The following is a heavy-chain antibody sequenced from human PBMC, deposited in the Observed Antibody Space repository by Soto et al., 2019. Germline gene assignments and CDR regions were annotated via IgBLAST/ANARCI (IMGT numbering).Heavy chain of an antibody. J-gene: IGHJ1*01. CDR1: GFTVSSNY. D-gene: IGHD2-15*01. CDR3: ARAQGVVVANHQRAEYFQH. Sequence: GGSLRLSCAASGFTVSSNYMSWVRQAPGKGLEWVSVIYSGGSTYYADSVKGRFTISRDNSKNTLYLQMNSLRAEDTAVYYCARAQGVVVANHQRAEYFQHWGQGTLVTVSS. V-gene: IGHV3-53*01. CDR2: IYSGGST.